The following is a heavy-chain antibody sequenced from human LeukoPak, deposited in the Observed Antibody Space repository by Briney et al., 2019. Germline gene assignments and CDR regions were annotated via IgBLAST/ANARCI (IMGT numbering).Heavy chain of an antibody. CDR3: ARNYYYDSSGTEGNYFDY. D-gene: IGHD3-22*01. V-gene: IGHV1-2*02. J-gene: IGHJ4*01. CDR2: INPNSGGT. Sequence: GASVKVSCKASGYTFTGYYMHWVRQAPGQGLEWMGWINPNSGGTNYAQKFQGRVTMTRDTSISTAYMELSRLRSDDTAVYYCARNYYYDSSGTEGNYFDYSGHGTLVTASS. CDR1: GYTFTGYY.